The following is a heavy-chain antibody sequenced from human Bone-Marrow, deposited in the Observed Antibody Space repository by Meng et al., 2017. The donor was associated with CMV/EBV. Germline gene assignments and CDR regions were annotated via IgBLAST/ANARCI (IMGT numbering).Heavy chain of an antibody. J-gene: IGHJ6*02. Sequence: GESLKISCAASGFTFSGSAMHWVRQASGKGLEWVGRIRSKANSYATAYAASVKGRFTISRDDSKNTAYLQMNSLKTEDTAVYYCAKDLITIFGVVIMGGGMDVWGQGTTVTVSS. V-gene: IGHV3-73*01. CDR2: IRSKANSYAT. CDR1: GFTFSGSA. CDR3: AKDLITIFGVVIMGGGMDV. D-gene: IGHD3-3*01.